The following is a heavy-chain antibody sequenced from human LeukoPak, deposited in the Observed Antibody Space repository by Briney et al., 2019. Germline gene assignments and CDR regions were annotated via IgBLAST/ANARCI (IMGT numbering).Heavy chain of an antibody. J-gene: IGHJ4*02. Sequence: PSETLSLTCAVSGGSISSGGYSWSWIRQPPGKGLEWIGYIYHSGSTYYNPSLKSRVTISVDRSKNQFSLKRSSVTAADTAVYYCARVGYYYDSSGYSDYFDYWGQGTLVTVSS. V-gene: IGHV4-30-2*01. CDR2: IYHSGST. CDR1: GGSISSGGYS. CDR3: ARVGYYYDSSGYSDYFDY. D-gene: IGHD3-22*01.